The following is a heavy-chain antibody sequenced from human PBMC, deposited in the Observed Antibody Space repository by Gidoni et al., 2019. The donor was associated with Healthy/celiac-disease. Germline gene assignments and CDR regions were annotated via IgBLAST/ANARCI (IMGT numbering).Heavy chain of an antibody. CDR3: AKEFVVVVPAAYDY. Sequence: EVQLLASGGGLVQPGGSLSLSCAASGFTFSSYAMIWVRQAPGKGLEWVSAISGSGGSTYYEDSVKGRFTISRDNSKNTLYLQMNSLRAEDTAVYYCAKEFVVVVPAAYDYWGQGTLVTVSS. J-gene: IGHJ4*02. D-gene: IGHD2-2*01. CDR1: GFTFSSYA. V-gene: IGHV3-23*01. CDR2: ISGSGGST.